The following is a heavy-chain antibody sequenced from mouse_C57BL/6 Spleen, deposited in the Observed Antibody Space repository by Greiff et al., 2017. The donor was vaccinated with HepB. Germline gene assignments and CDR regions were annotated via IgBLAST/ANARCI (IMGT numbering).Heavy chain of an antibody. D-gene: IGHD2-2*01. CDR1: GYAFSSYW. Sequence: LVESGAELVKPGASVKISCKASGYAFSSYWMNWVKQRPGKGLEWIGQIYPGDGDTNYNGKFKGKATLTADKSSSTAYMQLSSLTSEDSAVYFCARSLYGYDGDWYFDVWGTGTTVTVSS. CDR3: ARSLYGYDGDWYFDV. CDR2: IYPGDGDT. V-gene: IGHV1-80*01. J-gene: IGHJ1*03.